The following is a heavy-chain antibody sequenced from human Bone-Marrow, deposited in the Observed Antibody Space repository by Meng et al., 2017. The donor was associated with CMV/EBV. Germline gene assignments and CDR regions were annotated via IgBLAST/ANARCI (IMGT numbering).Heavy chain of an antibody. CDR3: PRDGI. J-gene: IGHJ3*02. CDR2: INSDGSST. V-gene: IGHV3-74*01. Sequence: GESPKISCAASGFTFSRYWMHWVRQAPGKGLVCVSHINSDGSSTSYADSVKGRFTISSDKAKNTLYLQMNSLRADDTAVYYCPRDGIWGQGTMVTVSS. CDR1: GFTFSRYW.